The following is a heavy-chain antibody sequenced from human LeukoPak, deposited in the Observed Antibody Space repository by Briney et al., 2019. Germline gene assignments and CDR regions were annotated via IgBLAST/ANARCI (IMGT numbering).Heavy chain of an antibody. D-gene: IGHD6-19*01. Sequence: SETLSLTCTVSGGSISSFYWSWIRQPAGKGLEWIGRIYTSGSTNYNPSLKSRVTMSVDTSKNQISLRLSSVTATDTAMYSCARASSADTGRGLDYWGQGTLVSVSS. J-gene: IGHJ4*02. CDR2: IYTSGST. CDR1: GGSISSFY. CDR3: ARASSADTGRGLDY. V-gene: IGHV4-4*07.